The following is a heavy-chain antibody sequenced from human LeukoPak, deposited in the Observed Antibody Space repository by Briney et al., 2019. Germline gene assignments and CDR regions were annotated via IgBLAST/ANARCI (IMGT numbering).Heavy chain of an antibody. V-gene: IGHV3-7*01. Sequence: PGGSLRLSCAASGFIFSHYGMSWVRQAPGKGLEWVANIKQDGSEKYYVDSVKGRFTISRDNAKNSLYLQMNSLRAEDTAVYYCARVGIGFWYQLPTSFDYWGQGTLVTVSS. J-gene: IGHJ4*02. CDR1: GFIFSHYG. D-gene: IGHD2-2*01. CDR3: ARVGIGFWYQLPTSFDY. CDR2: IKQDGSEK.